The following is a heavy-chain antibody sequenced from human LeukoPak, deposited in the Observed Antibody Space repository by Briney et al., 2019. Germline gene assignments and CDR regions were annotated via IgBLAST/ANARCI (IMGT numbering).Heavy chain of an antibody. CDR2: ISSSGSTI. J-gene: IGHJ4*02. CDR1: GGSFSGYY. V-gene: IGHV3-11*01. D-gene: IGHD4-17*01. CDR3: ARDTVTTMQYFDY. Sequence: LSLTCAVYGGSFSGYYMSWIRQAPGKGLEWVSYISSSGSTIYYADSVKGRFTISRDNAKNSLYLQMNSLRAEDTAVYYCARDTVTTMQYFDYWGQGTLVTVSS.